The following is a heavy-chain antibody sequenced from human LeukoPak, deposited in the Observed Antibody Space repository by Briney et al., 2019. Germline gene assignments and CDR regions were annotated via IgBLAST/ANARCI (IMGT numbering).Heavy chain of an antibody. CDR2: IRSKVNNYAT. J-gene: IGHJ4*02. CDR3: TTQYSSGPPGY. Sequence: PSETLSLTCVVSGGXISSTNCWSWVRQASGKGLEWVGRIRSKVNNYATAYAASVKDRFTISRDDSRNTAYLQMNSLKTEDTAVYYCTTQYSSGPPGYWGQGTLVTVSS. D-gene: IGHD6-19*01. CDR1: GGXISSTNC. V-gene: IGHV3-73*01.